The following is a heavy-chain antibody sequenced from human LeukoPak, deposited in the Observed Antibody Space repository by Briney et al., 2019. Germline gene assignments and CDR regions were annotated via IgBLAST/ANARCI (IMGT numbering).Heavy chain of an antibody. CDR2: INHAGNT. J-gene: IGHJ3*02. V-gene: IGHV4-34*01. CDR1: GASVSAYY. Sequence: SETLSLACGVYGASVSAYYWTWIRQSPGKGLEWIGDINHAGNTSYNKALKSRVTVSLDTTKNQISLRLSSMTAADTAVYYCSMFRVVLHPPDAFDIWGQGTMVTVSS. D-gene: IGHD3-3*01. CDR3: SMFRVVLHPPDAFDI.